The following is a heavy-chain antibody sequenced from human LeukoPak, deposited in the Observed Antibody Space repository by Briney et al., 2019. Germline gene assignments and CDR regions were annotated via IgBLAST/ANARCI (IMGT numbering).Heavy chain of an antibody. V-gene: IGHV3-21*01. Sequence: PGGSLRLSCGASGFTFSSYNLNWVRQAPGKGLEWVSSISSSSNYIYYADSLKGRFTISRDNAKNSLYLQMNGLRAEDTAVYYCAREWGMRGIGDSSWYGAEYFQYWGQGTLVTVSS. J-gene: IGHJ1*01. CDR3: AREWGMRGIGDSSWYGAEYFQY. CDR1: GFTFSSYN. CDR2: ISSSSNYI. D-gene: IGHD6-13*01.